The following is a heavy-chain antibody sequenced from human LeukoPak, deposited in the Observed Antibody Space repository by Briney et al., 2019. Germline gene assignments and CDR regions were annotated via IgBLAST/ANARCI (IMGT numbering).Heavy chain of an antibody. D-gene: IGHD3-10*01. V-gene: IGHV1-18*01. Sequence: GSSVKVSCKASGGTFSSYAISWVRQAPGQGLEWMGGISSYNGNTNYAQKLQGRVTMTTDTSTSAAYMELRSLRSDDTAVYYCARHTLYGSGSYYVYYFDYWGQGTLVTVSS. CDR3: ARHTLYGSGSYYVYYFDY. J-gene: IGHJ4*02. CDR1: GGTFSSYA. CDR2: ISSYNGNT.